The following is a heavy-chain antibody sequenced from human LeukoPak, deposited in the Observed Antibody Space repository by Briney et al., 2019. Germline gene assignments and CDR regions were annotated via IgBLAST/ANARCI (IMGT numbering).Heavy chain of an antibody. D-gene: IGHD5-12*01. V-gene: IGHV3-21*05. Sequence: GGSLRLSCAASGFTFSSYRMNWVRQAPGKGLEWVSYISTSSSYIYYADSVKGRFTISRDNAKNSLYLQMNSLSAEDTAVYYCARDGGYRAIDYWGQGTLVTVSS. CDR2: ISTSSSYI. J-gene: IGHJ4*02. CDR1: GFTFSSYR. CDR3: ARDGGYRAIDY.